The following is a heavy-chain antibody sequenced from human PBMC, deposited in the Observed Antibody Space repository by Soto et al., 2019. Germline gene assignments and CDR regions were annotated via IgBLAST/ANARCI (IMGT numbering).Heavy chain of an antibody. D-gene: IGHD1-7*01. CDR3: TRGRSRNWNYRYYYYGMDV. CDR2: IRSKAYGGTT. V-gene: IGHV3-49*04. CDR1: GFTFGDYA. J-gene: IGHJ6*02. Sequence: PGGSLRLSCTASGFTFGDYAMSWVRQAPGKGLEWVGFIRSKAYGGTTEYAASVKGRFTISRDDSKSIAYLQMNSLKTEDTAVYYCTRGRSRNWNYRYYYYGMDVWGQGTTVTVSS.